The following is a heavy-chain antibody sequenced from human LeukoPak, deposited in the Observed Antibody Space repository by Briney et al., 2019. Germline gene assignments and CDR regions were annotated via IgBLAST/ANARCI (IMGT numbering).Heavy chain of an antibody. CDR3: ARRFRIAAVGALDP. J-gene: IGHJ5*02. D-gene: IGHD6-13*01. CDR2: INPNSGGT. CDR1: GYTFTGYY. V-gene: IGHV1-2*02. Sequence: ASVKVSCKASGYTFTGYYMHWVRQAPGHGLEGMGWINPNSGGTNYAQKFQGRVTVTRDTSISTPYMELSRLRSDDTAVYYCARRFRIAAVGALDPWGQGTLVTVSS.